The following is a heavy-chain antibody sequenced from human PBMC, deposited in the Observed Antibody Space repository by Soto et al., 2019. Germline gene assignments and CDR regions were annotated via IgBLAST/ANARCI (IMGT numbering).Heavy chain of an antibody. J-gene: IGHJ4*02. Sequence: VGSLRLSCAASGFTFSNAWMSWVRQAPGKGLEWVGRIKSKTDGGTTDYAAPVKGRFTISRDDSKNTLNLQMNSLKTEDTAVYYCFTDVTYYDSSGYHHHDYWRQGTLVTVSS. V-gene: IGHV3-15*01. D-gene: IGHD3-22*01. CDR3: FTDVTYYDSSGYHHHDY. CDR2: IKSKTDGGTT. CDR1: GFTFSNAW.